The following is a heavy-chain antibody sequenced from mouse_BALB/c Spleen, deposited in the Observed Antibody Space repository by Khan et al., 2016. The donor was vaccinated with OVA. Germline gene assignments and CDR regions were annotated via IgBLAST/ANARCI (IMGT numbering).Heavy chain of an antibody. Sequence: EVELVESGGGLVQPGGSRKLSCAASGFTFSDYGMAWVRQAPGKGPEWVAFISDLAYSIYYADTVTGRFTIPIENAKNTLYLEMRSLRSEDTAMYYCARGGGTAPFAYWGLGTLVTVSA. CDR3: ARGGGTAPFAY. D-gene: IGHD1-2*01. V-gene: IGHV5-15*02. CDR2: ISDLAYSI. J-gene: IGHJ3*01. CDR1: GFTFSDYG.